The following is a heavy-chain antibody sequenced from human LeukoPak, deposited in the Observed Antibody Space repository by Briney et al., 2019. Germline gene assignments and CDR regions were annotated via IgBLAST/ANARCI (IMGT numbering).Heavy chain of an antibody. Sequence: PSETLSLTCTVSGVSINSYYWTWIRQPPGKGLEWIASINYSGSTIYNASVKSRVTMSVDTSKNQFSLKLSSVTAADSALYYCASSSPANDFWGQGTRVTVSS. D-gene: IGHD6-13*01. V-gene: IGHV4-59*08. CDR3: ASSSPANDF. J-gene: IGHJ4*02. CDR1: GVSINSYY. CDR2: INYSGST.